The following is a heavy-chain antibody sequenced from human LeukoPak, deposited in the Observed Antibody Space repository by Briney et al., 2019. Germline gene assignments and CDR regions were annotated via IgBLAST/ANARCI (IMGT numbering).Heavy chain of an antibody. CDR2: ISGSGGST. J-gene: IGHJ4*02. CDR3: ANLYRSGWYFDY. V-gene: IGHV3-23*01. Sequence: GGSLRLSCAASGVTFGSYAMGWVRQAPGKGLEWVSAISGSGGSTYYADSVKGRFTISRDNSKNTVFLQVDSQRAEDTAIYYCANLYRSGWYFDYWGQGTLVTVSS. CDR1: GVTFGSYA. D-gene: IGHD6-19*01.